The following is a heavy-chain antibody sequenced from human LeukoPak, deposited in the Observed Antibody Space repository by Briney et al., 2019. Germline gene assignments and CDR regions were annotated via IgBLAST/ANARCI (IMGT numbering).Heavy chain of an antibody. V-gene: IGHV3-7*01. CDR1: GFTFSDYY. J-gene: IGHJ5*02. Sequence: GGSLRLSCAASGFTFSDYYMSWIRQAPGKGLEWVANIKQDGSEKYYVDSVKGRFTISRDNAKNSLYLQMNSLRAEDTAVYYCARDDYYDSSGYRASWGQGTLVTVSS. CDR3: ARDDYYDSSGYRAS. CDR2: IKQDGSEK. D-gene: IGHD3-22*01.